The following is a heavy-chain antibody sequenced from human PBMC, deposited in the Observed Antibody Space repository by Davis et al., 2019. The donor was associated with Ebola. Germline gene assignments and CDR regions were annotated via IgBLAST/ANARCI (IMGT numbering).Heavy chain of an antibody. J-gene: IGHJ4*02. CDR3: AKVGSTTIWVRGSYDY. CDR1: GFTFSSYA. CDR2: ISGSGGST. D-gene: IGHD2/OR15-2a*01. Sequence: GESLKISCAASGFTFSSYAMSWVRQAPGKGLEWVSAISGSGGSTYYADSVKGRFTISRDNSKNTLYLQMNSLRADDTAVYYCAKVGSTTIWVRGSYDYRGQGILVTVSS. V-gene: IGHV3-23*01.